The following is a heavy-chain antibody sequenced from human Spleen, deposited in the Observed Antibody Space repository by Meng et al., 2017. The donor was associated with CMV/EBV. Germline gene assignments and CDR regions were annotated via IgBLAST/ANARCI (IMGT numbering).Heavy chain of an antibody. V-gene: IGHV4-31*02. CDR1: GGAISRGGYD. D-gene: IGHD6-6*01. CDR2: IYYSGST. CDR3: ARVEQGQLVVFFDY. J-gene: IGHJ4*02. Sequence: SGGAISRGGYDWGWIRQHPGKGLEWIGYIYYSGSTYYNPSLKSRVTISVDTSKNQFSLKLSSVTAADTAVYYCARVEQGQLVVFFDYWGQGTLVTVSS.